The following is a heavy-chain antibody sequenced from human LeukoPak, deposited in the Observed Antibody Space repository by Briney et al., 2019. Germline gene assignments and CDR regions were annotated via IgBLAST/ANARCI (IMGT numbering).Heavy chain of an antibody. CDR3: ARDYNPRPIVVVPAATNVDPHV. D-gene: IGHD2-2*01. J-gene: IGHJ6*04. CDR1: GFTFSSYS. CDR2: ISSSSSYI. V-gene: IGHV3-21*01. Sequence: GGSLRLSCAASGFTFSSYSMNWVRPAPGKGLGWVSSISSSSSYIYYADSVKGRFTISRDNAKNSLYLQMNSLRAEDTAVYYCARDYNPRPIVVVPAATNVDPHVWGKGTTVTVSS.